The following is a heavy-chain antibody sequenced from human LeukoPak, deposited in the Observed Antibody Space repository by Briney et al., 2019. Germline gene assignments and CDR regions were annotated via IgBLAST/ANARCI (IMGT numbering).Heavy chain of an antibody. Sequence: PGGSLRLSCAASVFTSISYAMSWVRQAPGEGLEWVSAISYSGGSTYDADSVRGRFTISRDNFKNTLCLQKNTPRAENTGLYFCAKDTSIERYCTNGVCSPLDYWGQGTLVTVSS. CDR3: AKDTSIERYCTNGVCSPLDY. CDR1: VFTSISYA. J-gene: IGHJ4*02. CDR2: ISYSGGST. V-gene: IGHV3-23*01. D-gene: IGHD2-8*01.